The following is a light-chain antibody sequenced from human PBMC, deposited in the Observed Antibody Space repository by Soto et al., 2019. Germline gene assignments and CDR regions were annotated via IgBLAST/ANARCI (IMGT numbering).Light chain of an antibody. V-gene: IGKV3-11*01. Sequence: EIVLTQSPATLSLSPGERATLSCRASQSVDSYLAWYQQKVGQAPRLLIYDASNRATGIPARFNGSGSGTDFTLTISRLEPEDFAVYYCQQRNIWPPVTFGQGTRLEIK. CDR3: QQRNIWPPVT. J-gene: IGKJ5*01. CDR2: DAS. CDR1: QSVDSY.